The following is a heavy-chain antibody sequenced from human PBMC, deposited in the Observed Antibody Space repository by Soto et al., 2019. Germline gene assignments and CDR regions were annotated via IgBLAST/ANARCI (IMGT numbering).Heavy chain of an antibody. D-gene: IGHD2-2*02. Sequence: PGGSLRLSCAASGFTFSTYAMSWVRQAPGKELEWVSALGGSGDSTYYADSVKGRFTISRDNSKNTLYLQMNSLRAEDTAVYYCAKVRTGYCSINSCYTRFDPWGQGTLVTVSS. J-gene: IGHJ5*02. V-gene: IGHV3-23*01. CDR2: LGGSGDST. CDR3: AKVRTGYCSINSCYTRFDP. CDR1: GFTFSTYA.